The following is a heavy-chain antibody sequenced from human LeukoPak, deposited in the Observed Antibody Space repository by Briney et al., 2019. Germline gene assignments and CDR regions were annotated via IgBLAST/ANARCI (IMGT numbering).Heavy chain of an antibody. V-gene: IGHV4-61*02. CDR1: GVSITSGSYY. CDR3: ARYDSRGSASTRFDY. CDR2: VHSSGDI. Sequence: SETLSLTCSVSGVSITSGSYYWGWIRQSAGKGLEWIGRVHSSGDIYHNVAFRSRAAVSGDASKNQFSLQLNSVTAADTAVYYCARYDSRGSASTRFDYWGQEILVTISS. D-gene: IGHD3-16*01. J-gene: IGHJ4*02.